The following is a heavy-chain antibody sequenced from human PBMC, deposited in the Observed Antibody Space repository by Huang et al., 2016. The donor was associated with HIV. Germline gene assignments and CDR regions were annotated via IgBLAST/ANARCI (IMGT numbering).Heavy chain of an antibody. CDR1: GDSLSGFF. CDR3: ARGRGTSWSFFDT. V-gene: IGHV4-34*01. D-gene: IGHD2-2*01. Sequence: QVRLDQWGAGLLKPSETLTLTCAVYGDSLSGFFWSWIRQSPGRGLEWIGEITQSGRTNYNPSLKSRVTIAIDTSKKQFSLKLKSVTADDTSTYYCARGRGTSWSFFDTWGQDLSSRSPQ. J-gene: IGHJ5*01. CDR2: ITQSGRT.